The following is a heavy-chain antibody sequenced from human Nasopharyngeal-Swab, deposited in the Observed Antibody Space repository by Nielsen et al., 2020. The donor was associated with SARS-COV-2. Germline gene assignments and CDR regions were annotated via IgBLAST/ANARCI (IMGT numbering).Heavy chain of an antibody. V-gene: IGHV1-2*06. CDR3: ARGSIAAAQNNNWFDP. D-gene: IGHD6-13*01. J-gene: IGHJ5*02. CDR2: INPNSGGT. CDR1: GYTFTGYY. Sequence: ASVKVSCKASGYTFTGYYMHWVRQAPGQGLEWMGRINPNSGGTNYAQKFQGRVTMTRDTSISTAYMELSRLRSEDTAVYYCARGSIAAAQNNNWFDPWGQGTLVTVSS.